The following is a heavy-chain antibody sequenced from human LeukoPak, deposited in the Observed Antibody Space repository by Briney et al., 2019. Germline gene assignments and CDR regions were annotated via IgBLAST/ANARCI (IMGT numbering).Heavy chain of an antibody. CDR1: GGSISGYY. CDR3: ARTYDSSGYPLDY. V-gene: IGHV4-59*01. D-gene: IGHD3-22*01. Sequence: SETLSLTCTVSGGSISGYYWSWIRQPPGKGLEWIGYLYNSGSTNYNPSLKSRVTISEDTSKNQFSLKLSSVTPADTAVYYCARTYDSSGYPLDYWGQGTLVTVSS. CDR2: LYNSGST. J-gene: IGHJ4*02.